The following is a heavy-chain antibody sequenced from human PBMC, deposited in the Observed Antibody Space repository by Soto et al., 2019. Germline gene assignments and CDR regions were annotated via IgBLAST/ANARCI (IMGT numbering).Heavy chain of an antibody. J-gene: IGHJ4*02. V-gene: IGHV1-3*01. CDR2: INAGNGNT. CDR1: GYTFTSYA. Sequence: QVQLVQSGAEVKKPGASVKVSCKASGYTFTSYAMHWVRQAPGQRLEWMGWINAGNGNTKYSQKFQGRVTITRDTSASTANKELSSLRSEDTAVYYCARDLQADYWGQGTLVTVSS. CDR3: ARDLQADY.